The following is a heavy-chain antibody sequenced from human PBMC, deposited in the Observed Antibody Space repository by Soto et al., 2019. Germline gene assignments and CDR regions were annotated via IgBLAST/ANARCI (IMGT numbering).Heavy chain of an antibody. J-gene: IGHJ6*02. CDR1: GFTFGSYW. CDR3: ARGRPYGMDV. CDR2: IDSDGSST. V-gene: IGHV3-74*01. Sequence: EVQLVESGGGLVQPGGSLRVSCAASGFTFGSYWMNWVRQAPGKGLVWVSRIDSDGSSTTYADSVKGRFTTSRDNAKNTLYLQMSSLRVEDTAVHYCARGRPYGMDVWGQGTTVTVSS.